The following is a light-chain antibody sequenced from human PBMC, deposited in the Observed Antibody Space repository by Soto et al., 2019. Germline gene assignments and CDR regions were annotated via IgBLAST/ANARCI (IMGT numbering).Light chain of an antibody. CDR2: EVS. Sequence: QSALTQPASVSGSPGQSITISCTGTGSDVGGYKYVSWYQKHPGKAPNLMIYEVSYRPSGVSSRFPGSKSGNTASLTISGLQAEDEADYYCSSYTRINTLVFGRGTKLTVL. J-gene: IGLJ2*01. CDR1: GSDVGGYKY. CDR3: SSYTRINTLV. V-gene: IGLV2-14*01.